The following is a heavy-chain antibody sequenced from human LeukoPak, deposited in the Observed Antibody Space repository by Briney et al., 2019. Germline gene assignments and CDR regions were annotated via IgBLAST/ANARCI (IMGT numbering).Heavy chain of an antibody. CDR3: ASSIAIFGVVLRTIYFDY. J-gene: IGHJ4*02. CDR2: MYYSGGT. Sequence: PSETLSLTFTVSGGSLSSSTYYGCWIRQPPGKGLEWIGSMYYSGGTYYNPSLKSRVTISVDTSKNQFSLNLRSVTAAETAVYYCASSIAIFGVVLRTIYFDYWGQGILVTVSS. CDR1: GGSLSSSTYY. D-gene: IGHD3-3*01. V-gene: IGHV4-39*01.